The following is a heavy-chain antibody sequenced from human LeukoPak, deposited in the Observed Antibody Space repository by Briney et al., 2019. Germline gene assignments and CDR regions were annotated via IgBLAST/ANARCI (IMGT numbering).Heavy chain of an antibody. J-gene: IGHJ6*02. Sequence: ASVKVSCKASGYTFTAYYLHWVRQAPGQGLEWMGRINPNSGGPNSAQKFQGRVTMTRDTSISTAYMELNGLRSGDTAIYYCARDLIPAAVSDSYGMDVCGLGTTVTVSS. CDR1: GYTFTAYY. V-gene: IGHV1-2*02. CDR2: INPNSGGP. CDR3: ARDLIPAAVSDSYGMDV. D-gene: IGHD2-2*01.